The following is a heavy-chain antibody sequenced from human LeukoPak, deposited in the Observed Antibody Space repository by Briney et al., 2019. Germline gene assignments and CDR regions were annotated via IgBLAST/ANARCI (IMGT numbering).Heavy chain of an antibody. V-gene: IGHV3-7*01. CDR3: ARFGNSPFRDLPDAFDI. CDR2: IKQDGSEK. J-gene: IGHJ3*02. D-gene: IGHD4-23*01. Sequence: PGGSLRLSCAASGFTFSRDWMSWVRQGPGKGRERGANIKQDGSEKYYVDSVKGRLTISRDNAKNSLYLQMNSLRAEDTAVYYCARFGNSPFRDLPDAFDIWGQGTMVTVSS. CDR1: GFTFSRDW.